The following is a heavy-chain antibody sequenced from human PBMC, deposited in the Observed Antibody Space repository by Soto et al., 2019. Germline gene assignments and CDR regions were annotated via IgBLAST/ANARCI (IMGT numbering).Heavy chain of an antibody. CDR2: IIPIFGTA. CDR3: AVNYDFWSGSESGYYYYYYGMDV. Sequence: VASVKVSCKASGGTFSSYAISWVRQAPGQGLEWMGGIIPIFGTANYAQKFQGRVTITADESTSTAYMELSSLRSEDTAVYYCAVNYDFWSGSESGYYYYYYGMDVWGQGTTVTVSS. V-gene: IGHV1-69*13. CDR1: GGTFSSYA. J-gene: IGHJ6*02. D-gene: IGHD3-3*01.